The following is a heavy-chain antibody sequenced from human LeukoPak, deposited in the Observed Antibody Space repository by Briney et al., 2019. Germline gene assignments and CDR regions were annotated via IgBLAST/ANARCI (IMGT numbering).Heavy chain of an antibody. V-gene: IGHV4-39*07. CDR3: ARDGRGAPL. D-gene: IGHD3-10*01. Sequence: PSETLSLTCTVSGGSISSSSYYWGWIRQPPGKGLEWIGSIYYSGSTYYNPSLKSRVTISVDTSKNQFSLKLSSVTAADTAVYYCARDGRGAPLWGQGTLVTVSS. J-gene: IGHJ4*02. CDR2: IYYSGST. CDR1: GGSISSSSYY.